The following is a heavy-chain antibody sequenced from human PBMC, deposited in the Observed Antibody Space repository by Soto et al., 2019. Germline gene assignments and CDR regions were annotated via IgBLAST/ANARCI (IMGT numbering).Heavy chain of an antibody. CDR2: ISGGGSST. D-gene: IGHD6-25*01. Sequence: PGGSLRLSCAASGFTVSSYAMSWVRQAPGKGLEWVSAISGGGSSTYSADSVKGRFTISRDNSKNTLYLQMNSLRAGDTALYYCAKGSAIGSPYFFDYWGQGTLVTVSS. J-gene: IGHJ4*02. V-gene: IGHV3-23*01. CDR3: AKGSAIGSPYFFDY. CDR1: GFTVSSYA.